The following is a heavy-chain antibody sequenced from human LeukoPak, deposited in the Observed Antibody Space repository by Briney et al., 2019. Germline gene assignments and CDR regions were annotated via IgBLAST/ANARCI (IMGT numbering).Heavy chain of an antibody. D-gene: IGHD1-26*01. CDR3: ARPIHSGSYLQRFDP. V-gene: IGHV4-31*03. CDR1: GGSISNGGYY. Sequence: PSETLSLTCTVSGGSISNGGYYWSWIRQHPGKGLEWIGYIYYSGSTYYNPSLKSRVTISVDTSKNQFSLKLSSVTAADTAVYYCARPIHSGSYLQRFDPWGQGTLVTVSS. J-gene: IGHJ5*02. CDR2: IYYSGST.